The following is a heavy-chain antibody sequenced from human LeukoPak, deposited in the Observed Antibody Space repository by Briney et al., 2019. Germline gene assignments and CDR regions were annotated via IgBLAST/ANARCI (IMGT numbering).Heavy chain of an antibody. CDR3: AKDTAAMDYYGMDV. V-gene: IGHV3-9*01. D-gene: IGHD5-18*01. CDR2: ISWNSGSI. CDR1: GFTFDDYA. J-gene: IGHJ6*02. Sequence: QSGGSLRLSCAASGFTFDDYAMHWVRQAPGKGLEWVSGISWNSGSIGYADSVKGRFTISRDNAKNSLYLQMNSLRAEDTALYYCAKDTAAMDYYGMDVWGQGTTVTVSS.